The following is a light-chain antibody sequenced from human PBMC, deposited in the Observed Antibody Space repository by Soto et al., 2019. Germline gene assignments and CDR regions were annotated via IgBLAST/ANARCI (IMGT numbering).Light chain of an antibody. Sequence: IQMTQSPSTVSASVGDSVTISCLDSQPVNTFLAWYQQKPGGAPKVVIFDASNLGSGVPSRFSGSGFGTEFTLSIASLQPDDFATDYCQQYKNYSYSFGQGTKLEIK. CDR1: QPVNTF. CDR2: DAS. V-gene: IGKV1-5*01. CDR3: QQYKNYSYS. J-gene: IGKJ2*03.